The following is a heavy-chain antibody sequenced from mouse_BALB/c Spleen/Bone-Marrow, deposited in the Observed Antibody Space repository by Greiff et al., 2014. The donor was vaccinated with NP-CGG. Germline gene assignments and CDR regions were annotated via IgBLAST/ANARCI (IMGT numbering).Heavy chain of an antibody. Sequence: DVHLVESGGGLVKPGGSLKLSCAASGFAFSSYDMSWVRQTPEKRLEWVAYISSGGGSTYYPDTVKGRFTISRDNAKNTLYLQMSSLKSEDTAMYYCARPLYYNGSSPFYAMDYWGQGTSVTVPS. V-gene: IGHV5-12-1*01. CDR2: ISSGGGST. CDR1: GFAFSSYD. J-gene: IGHJ4*01. CDR3: ARPLYYNGSSPFYAMDY. D-gene: IGHD1-1*01.